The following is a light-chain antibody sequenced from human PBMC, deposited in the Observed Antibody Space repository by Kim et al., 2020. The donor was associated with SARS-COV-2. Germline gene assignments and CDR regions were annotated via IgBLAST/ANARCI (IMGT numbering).Light chain of an antibody. Sequence: RDTINCKSSQSVLYSPNDKTYLAWYQQTPGQPPKVLIYWASTRESGVPDRFSGSGSGTDFTLTISSLQAEDVAVYYCQQYYSIPYSFGQGTKLEIK. CDR2: WAS. CDR1: QSVLYSPNDKTY. CDR3: QQYYSIPYS. J-gene: IGKJ2*03. V-gene: IGKV4-1*01.